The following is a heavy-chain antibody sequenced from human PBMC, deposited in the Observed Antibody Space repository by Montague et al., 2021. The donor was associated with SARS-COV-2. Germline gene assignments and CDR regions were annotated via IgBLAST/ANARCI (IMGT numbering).Heavy chain of an antibody. D-gene: IGHD5-24*01. CDR2: IYHTGST. Sequence: SETLSLTCAVSGYSISSRNWWGWIRQAPGRGLEWIGYIYHTGSTYYNPSLKSRVTMSVDKSNNLFSLELSSVTAVDTAVYYCAKSADHNYFLDSWGQGTPVTVSS. V-gene: IGHV4-28*01. J-gene: IGHJ4*02. CDR1: GYSISSRNW. CDR3: AKSADHNYFLDS.